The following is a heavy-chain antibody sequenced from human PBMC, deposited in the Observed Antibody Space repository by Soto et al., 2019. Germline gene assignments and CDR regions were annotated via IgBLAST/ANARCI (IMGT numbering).Heavy chain of an antibody. CDR1: GGSISSGGYY. D-gene: IGHD3-10*01. Sequence: QVQLQESGPGLVKPSQTLSLTCTVSGGSISSGGYYWSWIRQHPGKGLEWIGYIYYSGSTYYTPSLKNRVTISVDTSKNQFSLKLSSVTAADTAVYYCARESYYYGSGSYSDWFDPWGQGTLVTVSS. V-gene: IGHV4-31*03. J-gene: IGHJ5*02. CDR3: ARESYYYGSGSYSDWFDP. CDR2: IYYSGST.